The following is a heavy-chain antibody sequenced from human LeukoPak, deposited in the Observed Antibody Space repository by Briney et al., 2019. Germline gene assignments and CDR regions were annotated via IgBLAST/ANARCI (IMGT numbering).Heavy chain of an antibody. Sequence: PGGSLRLSCAASGFTFRSYGMSWVRQAPGKGLEWVSGISGSGDSTYYADSVRGRFTISRDNSKNTLYLQMNSLRAEDTAVYYCAKAAAAGSGEYFQHWGQGTLVTVSS. CDR1: GFTFRSYG. CDR3: AKAAAAGSGEYFQH. D-gene: IGHD6-13*01. CDR2: ISGSGDST. J-gene: IGHJ1*01. V-gene: IGHV3-23*01.